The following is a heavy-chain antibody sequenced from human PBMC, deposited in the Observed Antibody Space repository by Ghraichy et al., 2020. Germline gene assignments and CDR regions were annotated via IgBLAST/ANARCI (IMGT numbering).Heavy chain of an antibody. J-gene: IGHJ6*02. V-gene: IGHV4-4*07. Sequence: SETLSLTCTVSGGSISSYYWSWIRQPAGKGLEWIGRIYTSGSTNYNPSLKSRVTMSVDTSKNQFSLKLSSVTAADTAVYYCARDFGYYGSGSYVYYGMDVWGQGTTVTVSS. CDR1: GGSISSYY. CDR2: IYTSGST. CDR3: ARDFGYYGSGSYVYYGMDV. D-gene: IGHD3-10*01.